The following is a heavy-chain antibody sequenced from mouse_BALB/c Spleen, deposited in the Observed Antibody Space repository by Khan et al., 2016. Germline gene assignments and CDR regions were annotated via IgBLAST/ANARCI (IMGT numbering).Heavy chain of an antibody. CDR2: IIYSGST. D-gene: IGHD4-1*02. Sequence: EVQLQESGPGLMKPSQSLSLTCTVTGYSITSDYAWNWIRQFPGNKLEWMGYIIYSGSTTYTPSLKSRISITRDTSKNQFFLQLNSVTIEDTATCYCAGDGPNWAIDYWGQGTSVTVSS. V-gene: IGHV3-2*02. J-gene: IGHJ4*01. CDR1: GYSITSDYA. CDR3: AGDGPNWAIDY.